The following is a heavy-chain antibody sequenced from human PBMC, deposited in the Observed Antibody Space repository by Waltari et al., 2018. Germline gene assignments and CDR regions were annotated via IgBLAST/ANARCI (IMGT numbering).Heavy chain of an antibody. D-gene: IGHD3-22*01. CDR1: GGSFSGYY. V-gene: IGHV4-34*01. CDR3: ARGLGGYSYYYYYYYMDV. CDR2: INHSGST. J-gene: IGHJ6*03. Sequence: QVQLQQWGAGLLKPSETRSLTCAVYGGSFSGYYWSWIRPPPGKGLEWIGEINHSGSTNYNPSLKSRVTKSVDTSKNQFSLKLSSVTAADTAVYYCARGLGGYSYYYYYYYMDVWGKGTTVTVS.